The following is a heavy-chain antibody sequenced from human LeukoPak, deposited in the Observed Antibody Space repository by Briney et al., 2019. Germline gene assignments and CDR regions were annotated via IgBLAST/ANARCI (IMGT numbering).Heavy chain of an antibody. Sequence: KPSETLSLTSTVSGGSISSYYWSWIRQPPGKGLEWIGYIYYSGSTNYNPSLKSRVTISVDTSKNQFSLKLSSVTAADTAVYYCARSMAQLDAFDYWGQGTLVTVSS. CDR3: ARSMAQLDAFDY. D-gene: IGHD6-6*01. CDR2: IYYSGST. J-gene: IGHJ4*02. V-gene: IGHV4-59*01. CDR1: GGSISSYY.